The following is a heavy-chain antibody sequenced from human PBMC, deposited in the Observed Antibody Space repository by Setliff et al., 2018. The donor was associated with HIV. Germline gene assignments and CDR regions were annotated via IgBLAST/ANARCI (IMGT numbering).Heavy chain of an antibody. D-gene: IGHD3-9*01. CDR3: ARAPYYDILTGYYMGCCPFDY. J-gene: IGHJ4*02. CDR1: GYTFTDYY. CDR2: INTQSEEP. V-gene: IGHV1-2*02. Sequence: ASVKVSCKASGYTFTDYYIHWFRQAPGQGLAWMGWINTQSEEPNYAEKFHGRVTMTRYRSRDTAYLELSRLRSDDTAVYYCARAPYYDILTGYYMGCCPFDYWGQGTLVTVSS.